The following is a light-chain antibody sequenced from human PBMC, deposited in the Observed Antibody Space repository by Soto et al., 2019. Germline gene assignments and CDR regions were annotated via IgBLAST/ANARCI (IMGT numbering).Light chain of an antibody. Sequence: QSALTQPASVSGSPGQSITISCTGTSSDIGAYNCVSWYQHHPCKAPKLMLYDVNIRTSGVSNRFSGSKSGNTASLTISGLPDEDEADYYCTSWTTSTTMIFGGGTKLTVL. V-gene: IGLV2-14*03. CDR3: TSWTTSTTMI. CDR1: SSDIGAYNC. J-gene: IGLJ2*01. CDR2: DVN.